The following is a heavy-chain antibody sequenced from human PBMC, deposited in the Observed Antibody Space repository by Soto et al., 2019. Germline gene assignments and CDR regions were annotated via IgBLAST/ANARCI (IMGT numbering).Heavy chain of an antibody. D-gene: IGHD5-18*01. J-gene: IGHJ4*02. CDR3: VDTFSLAY. CDR2: INNDGSAT. V-gene: IGHV3-74*03. CDR1: GFTFSSHW. Sequence: EVQVVESGGGLVQPGGSLRLSCEASGFTFSSHWMHWVRQPPGKGLVWVSHINNDGSATTYADSVKGRFNISRDNPKNTLYPQMNRRRAENTADYYCVDTFSLAYWGQGILFTVSS.